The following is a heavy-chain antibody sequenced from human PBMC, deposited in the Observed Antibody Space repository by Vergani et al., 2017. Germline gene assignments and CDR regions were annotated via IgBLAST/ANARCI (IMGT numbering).Heavy chain of an antibody. CDR3: AKGGAATHYYYYYMDV. CDR1: GFTFSSYA. D-gene: IGHD1-26*01. J-gene: IGHJ6*03. CDR2: ISGSGGST. V-gene: IGHV3-23*01. Sequence: EVQLLESGGGLVQPGGSLRLSCAASGFTFSSYAMSWVRQAPGKGLEWVSAISGSGGSTYYADSVKGRFTISRDNSKNTLYLQMNSLGAEDTAVYYCAKGGAATHYYYYYMDVWGKGTTVTVSS.